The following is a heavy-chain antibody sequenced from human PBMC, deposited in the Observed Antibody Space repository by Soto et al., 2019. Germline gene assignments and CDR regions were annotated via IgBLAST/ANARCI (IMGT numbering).Heavy chain of an antibody. CDR3: AREGYSSWFDV. J-gene: IGHJ6*02. Sequence: SETLSLTCTVSGGSISSYYWSWIRQPPGKGLEWIGYIYYSGSTNYNPSLKSRVTISVDTSKNQFSLKLSSVTAADTAVYYCAREGYSSWFDVWGQGTTVTVSS. CDR2: IYYSGST. D-gene: IGHD6-13*01. V-gene: IGHV4-59*01. CDR1: GGSISSYY.